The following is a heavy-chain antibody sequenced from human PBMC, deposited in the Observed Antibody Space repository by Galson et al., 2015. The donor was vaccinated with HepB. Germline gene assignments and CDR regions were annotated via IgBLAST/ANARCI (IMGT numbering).Heavy chain of an antibody. J-gene: IGHJ6*02. D-gene: IGHD2-15*01. CDR2: TYYRSKWYN. Sequence: CAISGDSVSSNSAAWTWIRQSPSRGLEWLGRTYYRSKWYNDYAVSVKSRITINPDTSKNQFSLQLNSVTPEDTAVYYCARDSNNPQRYCSGGSCYSKDYYYYGMDVWGQGTTVTVSS. V-gene: IGHV6-1*01. CDR1: GDSVSSNSAA. CDR3: ARDSNNPQRYCSGGSCYSKDYYYYGMDV.